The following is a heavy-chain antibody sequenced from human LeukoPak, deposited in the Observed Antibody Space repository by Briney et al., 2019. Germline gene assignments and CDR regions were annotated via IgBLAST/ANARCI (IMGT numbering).Heavy chain of an antibody. CDR3: VRGAGPYGDYRDY. CDR2: FSISNNI. D-gene: IGHD4-17*01. CDR1: GFTFRTYS. V-gene: IGHV3-48*01. Sequence: GGSLRLSCAASGFTFRTYSMNWVRQAPGKGLEWVSCFSISNNIYYADSVEGRFTISRDNAENSLYLQMNSLRAEDTAVYYCVRGAGPYGDYRDYWGQGTRVTVSS. J-gene: IGHJ4*02.